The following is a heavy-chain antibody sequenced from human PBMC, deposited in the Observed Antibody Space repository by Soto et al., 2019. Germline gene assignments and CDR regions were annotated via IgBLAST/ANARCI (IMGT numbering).Heavy chain of an antibody. CDR1: GFTFSSYA. J-gene: IGHJ4*02. Sequence: PGGSLRLSCAASGFTFSSYAMSWVRQAPGKGLEWVSAISSSGGSTYYADSVKGRFTISRDNAKNSLYLQMNSLRAEDTAVYYCARSKVAGQDYWGQGTLVTVSS. CDR3: ARSKVAGQDY. D-gene: IGHD6-19*01. V-gene: IGHV3-23*01. CDR2: ISSSGGST.